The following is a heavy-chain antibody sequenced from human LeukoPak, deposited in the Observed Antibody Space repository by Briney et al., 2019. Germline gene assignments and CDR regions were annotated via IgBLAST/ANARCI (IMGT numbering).Heavy chain of an antibody. CDR1: GFTVSSNY. J-gene: IGHJ4*02. V-gene: IGHV3-53*01. CDR2: IYSGGST. Sequence: PGGSLRLSCAASGFTVSSNYMSWVRQAPGKGLDWVSVIYSGGSTYYADSVKGRFTISRDNSKNTLYLQMNALRAEGTAVYYCARDHCSGGSCYSGYFDYWGQGTLVTVSS. CDR3: ARDHCSGGSCYSGYFDY. D-gene: IGHD2-15*01.